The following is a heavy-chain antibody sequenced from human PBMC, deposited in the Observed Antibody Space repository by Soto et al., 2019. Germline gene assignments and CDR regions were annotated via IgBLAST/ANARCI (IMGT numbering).Heavy chain of an antibody. V-gene: IGHV3-15*07. J-gene: IGHJ5*02. CDR3: AADLAPAYDSNNWFDP. D-gene: IGHD2-21*01. CDR2: VKNNGGAT. CDR1: GFILSHAW. Sequence: EMQLVESGGDLVKHGGSLRLSCAASGFILSHAWFHWVRQPPGKGLELVGRVKNNGGATDYAASVKGRFTISRDDSKDTVYLQMSSLRTEDTAIYYCAADLAPAYDSNNWFDPWGQGTLVTVSS.